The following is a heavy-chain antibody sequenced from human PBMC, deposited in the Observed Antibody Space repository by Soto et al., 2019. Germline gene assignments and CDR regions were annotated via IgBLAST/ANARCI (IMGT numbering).Heavy chain of an antibody. J-gene: IGHJ6*02. D-gene: IGHD3-16*01. V-gene: IGHV4-4*02. CDR1: GGSISSSNW. CDR2: IYHSGST. CDR3: ARGGGVAPYYYYGMDV. Sequence: SETLSLTCAVSGGSISSSNWWSGVRQPPGKGLEWIGEIYHSGSTNYNPSLKSRVTISVDKSKNQFSLKLSSVTAADTAVYYCARGGGVAPYYYYGMDVWGQGTTVTV.